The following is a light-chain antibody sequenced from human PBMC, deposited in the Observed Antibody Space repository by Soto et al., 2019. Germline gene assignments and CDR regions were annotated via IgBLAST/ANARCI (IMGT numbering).Light chain of an antibody. Sequence: QSALAQPASMSGSPGQSITISCTGTSSDVGAYNSVSWYQQHPHRAPQVIIYECTERPSGVANRFSGTRSGNAAYLTLSALQPEDEADSFCCSSAPESTYVCGTGTRSPS. CDR3: CSSAPESTYV. CDR1: SSDVGAYNS. CDR2: ECT. V-gene: IGLV2-23*01. J-gene: IGLJ1*01.